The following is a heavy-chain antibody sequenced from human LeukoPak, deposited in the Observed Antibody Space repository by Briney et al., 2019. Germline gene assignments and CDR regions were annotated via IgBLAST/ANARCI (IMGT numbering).Heavy chain of an antibody. CDR2: IYYSGST. CDR1: GGSVSSYY. D-gene: IGHD6-13*01. J-gene: IGHJ5*02. CDR3: ARQGSSSGSGWFDP. V-gene: IGHV4-59*08. Sequence: SETLSLTCTVSGGSVSSYYWSWIRQPPGKGLEWIGYIYYSGSTNYNPSLRSRVTISVDTSKNQFSLKLSSVTAADTAVYYCARQGSSSGSGWFDPWGQGTLSPSPQ.